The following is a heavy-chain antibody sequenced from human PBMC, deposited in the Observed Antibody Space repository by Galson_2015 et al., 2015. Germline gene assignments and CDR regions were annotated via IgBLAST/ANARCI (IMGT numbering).Heavy chain of an antibody. CDR3: AKGGHLYSSGWYYPFDY. J-gene: IGHJ4*02. Sequence: KGLEWVSIISDNGGSTDYADSVKGRSTISRDNSKHTLYLQVNSLRAEDTAVYYCAKGGHLYSSGWYYPFDYWGQGTLVTVSS. CDR2: ISDNGGST. D-gene: IGHD6-19*01. V-gene: IGHV3-23*01.